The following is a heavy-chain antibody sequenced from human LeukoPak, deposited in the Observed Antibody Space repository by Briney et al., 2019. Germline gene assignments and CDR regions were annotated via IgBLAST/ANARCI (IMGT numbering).Heavy chain of an antibody. CDR1: GGSFSGYY. CDR3: ARGVSMDV. J-gene: IGHJ6*03. Sequence: SETLPLTCAVYGGSFSGYYWSWIRQPPGKGLEWIGEINHSGSTNYNPSLKSRVTISVDTSKNQFSLKLSSVTAADTVVYYCARGVSMDVWGKGTTVTVSS. V-gene: IGHV4-34*01. CDR2: INHSGST.